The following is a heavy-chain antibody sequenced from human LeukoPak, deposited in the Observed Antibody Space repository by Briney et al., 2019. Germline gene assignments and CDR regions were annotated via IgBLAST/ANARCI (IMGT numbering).Heavy chain of an antibody. D-gene: IGHD6-19*01. V-gene: IGHV3-64*01. CDR1: GFTFSSYA. Sequence: PGGSLRLSCAASGFTFSSYAMHWVRQTPGKGLEYVSAISSDGGSTYYANSVKGRFTIPRDNSKNTVYLQMGSLRAEDTAVYYCARETGYSSEVDWGQGTLVTVSS. CDR3: ARETGYSSEVD. CDR2: ISSDGGST. J-gene: IGHJ4*02.